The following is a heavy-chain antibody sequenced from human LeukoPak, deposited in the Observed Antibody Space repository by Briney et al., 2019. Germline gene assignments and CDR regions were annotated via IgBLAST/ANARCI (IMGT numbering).Heavy chain of an antibody. Sequence: ASVKVSCKASGYTFTGYYMHWVRQAPGQGLEWMGWINPDSGDTDYAQKFQGRVTLTRDTSITTVYMELSRLTSDDTAIFYCAVAPGDYWGQGTLVTVSS. J-gene: IGHJ4*02. CDR2: INPDSGDT. V-gene: IGHV1-2*02. CDR1: GYTFTGYY. CDR3: AVAPGDY. D-gene: IGHD2-21*01.